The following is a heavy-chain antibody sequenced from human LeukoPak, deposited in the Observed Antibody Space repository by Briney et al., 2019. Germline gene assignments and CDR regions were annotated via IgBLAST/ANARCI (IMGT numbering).Heavy chain of an antibody. V-gene: IGHV3-48*03. J-gene: IGHJ5*02. CDR2: ISTSGSTI. Sequence: PGGSLRLSCAASGFNFNIYAMNWVRQAPGKGLEWVSYISTSGSTIYYADSVKGRFTISRDNAKNSLYLQMNSLRAEDTAVYYCARGRYSFDPWGQGTLVTVSS. CDR3: ARGRYSFDP. CDR1: GFNFNIYA. D-gene: IGHD3-10*01.